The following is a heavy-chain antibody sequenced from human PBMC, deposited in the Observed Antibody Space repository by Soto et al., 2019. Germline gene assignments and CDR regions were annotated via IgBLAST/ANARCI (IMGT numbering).Heavy chain of an antibody. CDR3: AKDPDYATTGY. CDR1: GFTFSSYG. J-gene: IGHJ4*02. D-gene: IGHD4-17*01. CDR2: ISYDGSNK. Sequence: GGSLRLSCAASGFTFSSYGMHWVRQAPGKGLEWVAVISYDGSNKYYADSVKGRFTISRDNSKNTLYLQMNSLRAEDTAVYYCAKDPDYATTGYWGQGTLVTVSS. V-gene: IGHV3-30*18.